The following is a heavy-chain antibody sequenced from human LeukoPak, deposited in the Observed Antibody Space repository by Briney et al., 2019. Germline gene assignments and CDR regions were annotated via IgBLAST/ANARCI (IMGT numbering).Heavy chain of an antibody. Sequence: GGSLRLSCTASGFTFRDYYVTWIRQAPGKGLEWVAFIRYDGSNKYYADSVKGRFTISRDNSKNTLYLQMNSLRAEDTAVYYCAKDLDTMVRGVINPMDVWGKGTTVTISS. V-gene: IGHV3-30*02. D-gene: IGHD3-10*01. CDR1: GFTFRDYY. CDR2: IRYDGSNK. J-gene: IGHJ6*03. CDR3: AKDLDTMVRGVINPMDV.